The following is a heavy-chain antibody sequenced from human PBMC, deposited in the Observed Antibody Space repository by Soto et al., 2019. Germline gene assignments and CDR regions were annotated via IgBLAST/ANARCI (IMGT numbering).Heavy chain of an antibody. Sequence: EVQLVESGGGLVEPGGSLRLSCAASGFSFTDAWLAWVRLTPGKGPEWVGRIKSKTHGGTADYAAPVKGRFSISRDDSKNTVYLQMSSLQTEDTAVYHCTTDIGHMSLSIFSWWGQGTLVTVSS. D-gene: IGHD2-15*01. CDR3: TTDIGHMSLSIFSW. CDR1: GFSFTDAW. V-gene: IGHV3-15*01. J-gene: IGHJ4*02. CDR2: IKSKTHGGTA.